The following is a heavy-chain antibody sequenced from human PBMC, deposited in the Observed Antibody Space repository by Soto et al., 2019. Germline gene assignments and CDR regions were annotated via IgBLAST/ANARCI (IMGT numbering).Heavy chain of an antibody. J-gene: IGHJ3*02. CDR3: ATGPTDDAFDI. D-gene: IGHD4-17*01. CDR1: GSTITELS. V-gene: IGHV1-24*01. CDR2: FDPEDGET. Sequence: GASVQVSCQVSGSTITELSMHWVRQAPGKGLEWMGGFDPEDGETIYAQKFQGRVTMTEDTSTDTAYMELSSLRSEDTAVYYCATGPTDDAFDIWGQGTMVTVSS.